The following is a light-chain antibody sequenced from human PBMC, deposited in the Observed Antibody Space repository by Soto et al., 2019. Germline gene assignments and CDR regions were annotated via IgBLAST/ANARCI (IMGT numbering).Light chain of an antibody. Sequence: EIVLTQSPGTLSLSPGERATLSCRASQSVSSSYLAWYQQKPGQAPRLFIYGASRRATGIPDRFSGSGSGSAFTLTISALQPEEFAVYYCPQYGSAVTFDGGTKVEIK. CDR1: QSVSSSY. J-gene: IGKJ4*01. CDR2: GAS. V-gene: IGKV3-20*01. CDR3: PQYGSAVT.